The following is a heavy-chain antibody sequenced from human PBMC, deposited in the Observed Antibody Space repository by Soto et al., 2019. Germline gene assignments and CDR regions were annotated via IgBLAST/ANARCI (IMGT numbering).Heavy chain of an antibody. CDR2: IIPIFGTA. CDR3: ARGKSSGWYKALYYYYYGMDV. D-gene: IGHD6-19*01. Sequence: SVKVSCKASGGTFSSYAISWVRQAPGQGLEWMGGIIPIFGTANYAQKFQGRVTITADESTSTAYMELSSLRSEDTAVYYCARGKSSGWYKALYYYYYGMDVWGQGTTVTVSS. V-gene: IGHV1-69*13. J-gene: IGHJ6*02. CDR1: GGTFSSYA.